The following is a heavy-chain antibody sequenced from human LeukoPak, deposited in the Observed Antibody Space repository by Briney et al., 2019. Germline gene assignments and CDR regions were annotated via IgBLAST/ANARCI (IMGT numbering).Heavy chain of an antibody. D-gene: IGHD6-13*01. CDR3: ARQGYNSTWDRYLGY. CDR1: GYSFSNYW. J-gene: IGHJ4*02. CDR2: IYPGDSDV. V-gene: IGHV5-51*01. Sequence: GESLKISCKGSGYSFSNYWIGWVRQMPGKGLEWMGIIYPGDSDVRYSPSFQGQVTISADKSISTAYLQWSSLQASDTAMYYCARQGYNSTWDRYLGYWGQGTQVTVPS.